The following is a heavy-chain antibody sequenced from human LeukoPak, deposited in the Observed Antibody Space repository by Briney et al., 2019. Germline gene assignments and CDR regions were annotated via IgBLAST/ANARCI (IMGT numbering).Heavy chain of an antibody. V-gene: IGHV3-74*01. J-gene: IGHJ4*02. CDR2: VNSDGSST. CDR3: ARGSTQYSSGWYGLDY. CDR1: GFTFNSYW. Sequence: PGGSLRLSCAASGFTFNSYWMHWVRQPPGKRLVWVSRVNSDGSSTTYADSVKGRFTISRDNAKNTLYLQMNSLRAEDTAVYYCARGSTQYSSGWYGLDYWGQGTLVTVSS. D-gene: IGHD6-19*01.